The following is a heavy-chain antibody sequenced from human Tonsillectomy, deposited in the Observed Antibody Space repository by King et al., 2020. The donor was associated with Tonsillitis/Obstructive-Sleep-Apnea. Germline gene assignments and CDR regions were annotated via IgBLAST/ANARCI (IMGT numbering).Heavy chain of an antibody. J-gene: IGHJ4*02. CDR3: ARGGAAVVSGVDY. D-gene: IGHD4-23*01. Sequence: VQLVESGGGLVKPGGSLRLSCAASGFTFRSYSMNWVRHAPGRGLEWVSSISSSSSYIYYADSVKGRITISRDKAKNSLYLQRDSLNAEDTAVDYCARGGAAVVSGVDYWGQGALVTVSS. CDR2: ISSSSSYI. V-gene: IGHV3-21*01. CDR1: GFTFRSYS.